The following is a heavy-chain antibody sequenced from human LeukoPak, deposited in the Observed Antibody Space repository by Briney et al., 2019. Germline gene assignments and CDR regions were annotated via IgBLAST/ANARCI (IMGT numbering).Heavy chain of an antibody. CDR1: GFTFSSYE. CDR2: ISSSGSTI. CDR3: AREQRGVVVLWL. Sequence: PGGSLRLSCAASGFTFSSYEMNWVRQAPGKGLEWVSYISSSGSTIYHADSVKARFTISRDNAKNSLYLQMNSLRAEDTAIYYCAREQRGVVVLWLWGQGTLVTVSS. J-gene: IGHJ4*02. D-gene: IGHD2-2*01. V-gene: IGHV3-48*03.